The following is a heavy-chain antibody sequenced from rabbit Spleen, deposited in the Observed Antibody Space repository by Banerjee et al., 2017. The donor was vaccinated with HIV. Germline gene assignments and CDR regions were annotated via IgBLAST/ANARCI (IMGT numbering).Heavy chain of an antibody. CDR1: GVSFSISSY. CDR2: IDSGSSGFT. J-gene: IGHJ4*01. V-gene: IGHV1S40*01. CDR3: ARSITGTGIWDL. D-gene: IGHD7-1*01. Sequence: QSLEESGGDLVKPGASLTLTCTASGVSFSISSYMCWVRQAPGKGLEWIACIDSGSSGFTYSATWAKGRFTCSKTSSTTVTLQMTSLTAADTATYFCARSITGTGIWDLWGPGTLVTVS.